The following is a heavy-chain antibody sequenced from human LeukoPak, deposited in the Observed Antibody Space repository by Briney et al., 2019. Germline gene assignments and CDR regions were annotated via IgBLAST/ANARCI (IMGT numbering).Heavy chain of an antibody. J-gene: IGHJ5*02. CDR3: AREGSYTNWFDP. D-gene: IGHD4-11*01. Sequence: ASVKVSCKASGYTFTGYYMHWVRQAPGQGLEWMGWISPNSGGTNYAQKFQGRVTMTRDTSISTAYMELSRLRSDDTAVYYCAREGSYTNWFDPWGQGTLVTVSS. V-gene: IGHV1-2*02. CDR2: ISPNSGGT. CDR1: GYTFTGYY.